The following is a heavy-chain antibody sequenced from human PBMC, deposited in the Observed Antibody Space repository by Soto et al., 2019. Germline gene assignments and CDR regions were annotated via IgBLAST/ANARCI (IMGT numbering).Heavy chain of an antibody. CDR1: GFTFSSYW. CDR2: INSDGSST. Sequence: EVQLVESGGGLVQPGGSLRLSCAASGFTFSSYWMHWVRQAPGKGLVWVSRINSDGSSTSYADSVKGRFTISRDNAKNTLYLQMNSLRAEDTAVYYCARDRTKVDTAMVTQFDYWGQGTLVTVSS. D-gene: IGHD5-18*01. CDR3: ARDRTKVDTAMVTQFDY. J-gene: IGHJ4*02. V-gene: IGHV3-74*01.